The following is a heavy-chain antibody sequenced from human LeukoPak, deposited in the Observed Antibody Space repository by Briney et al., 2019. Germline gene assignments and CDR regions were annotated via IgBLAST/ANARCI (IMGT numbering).Heavy chain of an antibody. Sequence: PGGSLRLSCAASGFTFSGYWMSWVRQAPGKGLEWVANIKQDGSEKYYVDSVKGRFTISRDNAKNSLFLQMNSLRAEDTAVYCCARDWQWQQLDGDAFDIWGQGTMVTVSS. J-gene: IGHJ3*02. CDR3: ARDWQWQQLDGDAFDI. CDR1: GFTFSGYW. V-gene: IGHV3-7*04. CDR2: IKQDGSEK. D-gene: IGHD6-13*01.